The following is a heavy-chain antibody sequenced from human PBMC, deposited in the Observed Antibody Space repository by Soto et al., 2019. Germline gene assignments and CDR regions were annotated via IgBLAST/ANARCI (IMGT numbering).Heavy chain of an antibody. V-gene: IGHV2-5*02. CDR1: GFSLSTSGVG. Sequence: QITLKESGPTLVKPTQTLTLTCTFSGFSLSTSGVGVGWIRQPPGKALEWLALIYWDDDKRYSPSLKSRLTIPKDTSKNQVVLTMTNMDPVDTATYYCAHRRDYVGNSPYAFDIWGQGTMVTVSS. CDR3: AHRRDYVGNSPYAFDI. CDR2: IYWDDDK. D-gene: IGHD4-17*01. J-gene: IGHJ3*02.